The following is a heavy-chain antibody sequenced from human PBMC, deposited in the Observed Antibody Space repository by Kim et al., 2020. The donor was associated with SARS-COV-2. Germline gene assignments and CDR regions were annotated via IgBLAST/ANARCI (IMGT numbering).Heavy chain of an antibody. D-gene: IGHD1-26*01. J-gene: IGHJ6*02. CDR3: ARGNSGSLHGMDV. Sequence: RKSKGRVTVTRDTSISTAYMELSRLRSDDTAVYYCARGNSGSLHGMDVWGQGTTVTVSS. V-gene: IGHV1-2*02.